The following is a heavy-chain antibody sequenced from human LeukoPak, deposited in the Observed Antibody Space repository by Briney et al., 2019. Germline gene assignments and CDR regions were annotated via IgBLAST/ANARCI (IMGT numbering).Heavy chain of an antibody. CDR1: GYSISSGYY. J-gene: IGHJ6*03. Sequence: SETLSLTCAVSGYSISSGYYWGWIRQPPGKGLEWIGSIYHSGSTYYNPSLKSRVTISVDTPKNQFSLKLRSVTATDTAVYYCARMNIYCSGGTCSINYYMDVWGKGTTVTVSS. D-gene: IGHD2-15*01. CDR2: IYHSGST. V-gene: IGHV4-38-2*01. CDR3: ARMNIYCSGGTCSINYYMDV.